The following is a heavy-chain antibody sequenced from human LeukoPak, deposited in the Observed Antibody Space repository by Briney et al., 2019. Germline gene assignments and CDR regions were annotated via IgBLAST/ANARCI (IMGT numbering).Heavy chain of an antibody. Sequence: PGGSLRLSCAASGFTFSSYAMSWVRQAPGKGLEWVSAIRGSGGSTYYADSVKGRFTISRDNSKNTLYLQMNSLRAEDTAVDYCAKDLGGYSYVGRFDPWGQGTLVTVSS. D-gene: IGHD5-18*01. CDR3: AKDLGGYSYVGRFDP. V-gene: IGHV3-23*01. J-gene: IGHJ5*02. CDR1: GFTFSSYA. CDR2: IRGSGGST.